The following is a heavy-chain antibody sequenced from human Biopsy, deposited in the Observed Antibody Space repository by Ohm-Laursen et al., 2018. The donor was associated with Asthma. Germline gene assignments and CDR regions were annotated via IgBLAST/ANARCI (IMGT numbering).Heavy chain of an antibody. CDR2: INGKSNSI. V-gene: IGHV3-11*01. Sequence: SLRLSCAASGFTFSDYYMSWIRQAPGKGREWISYINGKSNSIEYADSVKGRFTISRDNAKNSLYLQMNSLRAEDTAVYYCARDSYSSGLYDDFESWGQGTLVTVSS. D-gene: IGHD6-19*01. CDR1: GFTFSDYY. J-gene: IGHJ4*02. CDR3: ARDSYSSGLYDDFES.